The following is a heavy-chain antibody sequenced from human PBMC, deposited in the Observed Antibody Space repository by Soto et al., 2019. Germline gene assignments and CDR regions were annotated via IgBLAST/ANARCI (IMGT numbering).Heavy chain of an antibody. V-gene: IGHV4-59*01. CDR1: GGSISSYY. Sequence: SETLSLTCTVSGGSISSYYWSWIRQPPGKGLEWIGYIYYSGSTNCNPSLKSRVTISVDTSKNQFSLKLSSVTAADTAVYYCARARVSRTIDYWGQGTLVTVSS. D-gene: IGHD2-2*01. CDR2: IYYSGST. J-gene: IGHJ4*02. CDR3: ARARVSRTIDY.